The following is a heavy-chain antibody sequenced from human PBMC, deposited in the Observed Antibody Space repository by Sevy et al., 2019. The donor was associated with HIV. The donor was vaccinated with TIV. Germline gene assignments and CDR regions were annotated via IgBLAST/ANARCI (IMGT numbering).Heavy chain of an antibody. CDR1: GFSLSDYA. J-gene: IGHJ4*02. Sequence: GESLKISCAASGFSLSDYAIHWARQGPVKGLEWLTVISFDGGNKYYADSVKGRFTISRENSKNTVSLQMNSLRPDDTVLYYCARGPYNSGLRLDFWGRGILVTVSS. D-gene: IGHD5-12*01. CDR3: ARGPYNSGLRLDF. CDR2: ISFDGGNK. V-gene: IGHV3-30-3*01.